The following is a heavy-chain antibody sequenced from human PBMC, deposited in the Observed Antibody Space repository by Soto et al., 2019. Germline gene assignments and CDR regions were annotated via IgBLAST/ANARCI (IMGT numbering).Heavy chain of an antibody. V-gene: IGHV3-23*01. Sequence: EVQLLESGGDLVQPGGSLRLSCAASGFTFSSYAMSWVRQAPGKGLEWLSSITGRGNGTYYADSVKGRFTISRDNSKNTLSLQMNSLRADDTAVYYCVKGAAGGRYHGAVYCGQGTLVTVSS. CDR1: GFTFSSYA. D-gene: IGHD6-13*01. CDR2: ITGRGNGT. J-gene: IGHJ4*02. CDR3: VKGAAGGRYHGAVY.